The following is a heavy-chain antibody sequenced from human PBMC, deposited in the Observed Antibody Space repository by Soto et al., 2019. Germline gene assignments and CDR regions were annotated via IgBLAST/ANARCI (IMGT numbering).Heavy chain of an antibody. D-gene: IGHD4-17*01. Sequence: QVQLVESGGGVVQPGRSLRLSCAPSGFTFSSYGMHWARQAPGKGLEWVAVIWYDGSNKVYADSVKGRFTISRDNSKNTLYLQMNSLRAEDTAVYYCARDLSGDYGALDTWGQGTMFTVSS. CDR2: IWYDGSNK. CDR1: GFTFSSYG. J-gene: IGHJ3*02. CDR3: ARDLSGDYGALDT. V-gene: IGHV3-33*01.